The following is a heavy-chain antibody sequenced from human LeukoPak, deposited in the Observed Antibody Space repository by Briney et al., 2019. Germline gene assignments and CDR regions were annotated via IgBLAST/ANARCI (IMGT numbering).Heavy chain of an antibody. CDR2: VYYSGNT. D-gene: IGHD3-10*01. Sequence: PSETLSLTCTVSGDSIGSGTYYWGWIRQPPGKGLDWVGSVYYSGNTYYNPSLKSRVTISVDTSKNQFSLKLSSVTAADTAVYYCASMTMVRGVDHSGKNYFYYGMDVWGQGTTVTVSS. V-gene: IGHV4-39*07. CDR3: ASMTMVRGVDHSGKNYFYYGMDV. J-gene: IGHJ6*02. CDR1: GDSIGSGTYY.